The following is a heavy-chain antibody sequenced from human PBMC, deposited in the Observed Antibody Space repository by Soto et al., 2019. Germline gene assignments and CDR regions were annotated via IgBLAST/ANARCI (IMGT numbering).Heavy chain of an antibody. V-gene: IGHV1-18*04. D-gene: IGHD3-22*01. CDR2: ISTNSGHT. CDR1: GYTFTNYG. CDR3: ARELYDSSGYYTTP. J-gene: IGHJ5*02. Sequence: ASVKFSCKASGYTFTNYGITWVRQAPGQGLEWMGWISTNSGHTDYAQKFRGRVTMTTDRSTTTAYMDLRSLRSDDTAVYYCARELYDSSGYYTTPWGQGTLVTV.